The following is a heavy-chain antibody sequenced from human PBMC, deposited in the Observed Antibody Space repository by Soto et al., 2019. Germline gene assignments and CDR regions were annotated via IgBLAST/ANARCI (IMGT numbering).Heavy chain of an antibody. J-gene: IGHJ6*03. CDR1: GYTFTSYG. CDR3: ARLQQLVEWGYYYYYMDV. CDR2: ISAYNGNT. D-gene: IGHD6-13*01. V-gene: IGHV1-18*01. Sequence: ASVKVSCKASGYTFTSYGISWVRQAPGQGLEWMGWISAYNGNTNYAQKLQGRVTMTTDKSTSTAYMELSSLRSEDTAVYYCARLQQLVEWGYYYYYMDVWGKGTTVTVSS.